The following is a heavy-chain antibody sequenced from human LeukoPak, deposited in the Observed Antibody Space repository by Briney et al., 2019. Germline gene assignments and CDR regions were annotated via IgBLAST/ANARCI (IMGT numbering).Heavy chain of an antibody. Sequence: PGGSLRLSCAASGFTFSSYAMHWVRQAPGKGLEWVAVISYDGSNKYYADSVKGRFTISRDNSKNTLYLQMNSLRAEDTAVYYCAKDIVVVPAAPRNDYYYYGMDVWGQGTTVTVSS. CDR3: AKDIVVVPAAPRNDYYYYGMDV. V-gene: IGHV3-30-3*01. CDR2: ISYDGSNK. J-gene: IGHJ6*02. D-gene: IGHD2-2*01. CDR1: GFTFSSYA.